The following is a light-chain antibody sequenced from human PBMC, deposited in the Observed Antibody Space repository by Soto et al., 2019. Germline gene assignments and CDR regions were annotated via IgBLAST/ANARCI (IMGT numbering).Light chain of an antibody. CDR2: GAS. Sequence: DIVMTQSPATLSVSPGERATLSCGASQSVSSNLAWYQQKPGQAPRLLIYGASTRATGIPARFSGSGSGTEFTLTISSLQSEDFAVYYCQQYNNWRITFGQGTRLEI. J-gene: IGKJ5*01. CDR3: QQYNNWRIT. CDR1: QSVSSN. V-gene: IGKV3-15*01.